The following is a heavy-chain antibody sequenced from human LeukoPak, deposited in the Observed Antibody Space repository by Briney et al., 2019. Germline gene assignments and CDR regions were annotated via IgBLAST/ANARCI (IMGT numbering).Heavy chain of an antibody. V-gene: IGHV3-23*01. CDR1: GFTFSSYA. CDR2: ISGSGGST. CDR3: ARDSRNLAVAGTSLSY. D-gene: IGHD6-19*01. Sequence: PGGSLRLPCAASGFTFSSYAMSWVRQAPGKGLEWVSAISGSGGSTYYADSVKGRFTISRDNSKNTLYLQMNSLRAEDTAVYYCARDSRNLAVAGTSLSYWGQGTLVTVSS. J-gene: IGHJ4*02.